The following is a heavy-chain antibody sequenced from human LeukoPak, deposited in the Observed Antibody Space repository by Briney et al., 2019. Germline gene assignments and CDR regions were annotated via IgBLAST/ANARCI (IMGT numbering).Heavy chain of an antibody. V-gene: IGHV3-11*04. D-gene: IGHD6-6*01. J-gene: IGHJ4*02. Sequence: GGSLRLSCAASGFTFSDYYMSWIRQAPGKGLEWVSYISSSGSTIYYADSVKGRFTISRDNAKNSLYLQMNSLRAEDTAVYYCAKDPTAARLYYFDYWGQGTLVTVSS. CDR1: GFTFSDYY. CDR2: ISSSGSTI. CDR3: AKDPTAARLYYFDY.